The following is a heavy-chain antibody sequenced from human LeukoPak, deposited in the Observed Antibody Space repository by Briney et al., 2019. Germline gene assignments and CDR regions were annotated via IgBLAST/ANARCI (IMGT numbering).Heavy chain of an antibody. Sequence: KSSETLSLTCTVSGGSISSGGYYWSWIRQHPGKGLEWIGYIYYSGSTYYNPSLKSRVTISVDTSKNQFSLKLSSVTAADTAVYYCARDTGDALSGPSWVFDYWGQGTLVTVSS. CDR3: ARDTGDALSGPSWVFDY. CDR1: GGSISSGGYY. J-gene: IGHJ4*02. V-gene: IGHV4-31*03. D-gene: IGHD2-8*02. CDR2: IYYSGST.